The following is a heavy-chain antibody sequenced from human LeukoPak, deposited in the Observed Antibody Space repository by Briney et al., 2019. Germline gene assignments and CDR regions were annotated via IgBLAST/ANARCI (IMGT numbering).Heavy chain of an antibody. Sequence: PSETLSLTCTVSGGSISSGSYYWSWIRQPAGKGLEWIGRIYTSGSTNYNPSLKSRVTISVDTSKNQFSLKLSSVTAADTAVYYCARAAGGYCSSTSCYTYAFDIWGQGTMVTVSS. CDR3: ARAAGGYCSSTSCYTYAFDI. V-gene: IGHV4-61*02. CDR2: IYTSGST. CDR1: GGSISSGSYY. D-gene: IGHD2-2*02. J-gene: IGHJ3*02.